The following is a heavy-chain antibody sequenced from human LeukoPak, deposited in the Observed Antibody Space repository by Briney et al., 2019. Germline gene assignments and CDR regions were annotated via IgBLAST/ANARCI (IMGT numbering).Heavy chain of an antibody. D-gene: IGHD6-6*01. CDR1: GYTFTTYY. V-gene: IGHV1-46*01. Sequence: GASVKVSCKASGYTFTTYYMHWVRQAPGQGLERMGIVNPSGGSTNYAQKFQGRVTMTRDMSTSTVYMGLSSLRSEDTAVYYCARGGSSSVPFDYWGQGTLVTVSS. CDR3: ARGGSSSVPFDY. J-gene: IGHJ4*02. CDR2: VNPSGGST.